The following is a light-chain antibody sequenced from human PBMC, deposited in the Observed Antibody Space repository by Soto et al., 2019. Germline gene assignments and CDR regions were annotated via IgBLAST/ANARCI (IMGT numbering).Light chain of an antibody. CDR3: QSYDSSLRAWV. J-gene: IGLJ3*02. CDR1: SSNIGAGYE. Sequence: QSVLTQPPSVSGAPGQRVTISCTGSSSNIGAGYEVHWYQQVPGTAPKLLIYGNNNRPSGVPDRFSGSKSGTSASLAITGLQADDEADYYCQSYDSSLRAWVFGGGTKLTVL. CDR2: GNN. V-gene: IGLV1-40*01.